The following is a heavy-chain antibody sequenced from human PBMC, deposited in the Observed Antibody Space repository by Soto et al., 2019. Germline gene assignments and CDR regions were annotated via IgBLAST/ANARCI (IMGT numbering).Heavy chain of an antibody. Sequence: GGSLRLSCAASGFSFSTYGMSWVRQAPGKGLEWVSSIRGSDSDTYYADSVKGRFTISRDNSKNTLYLQMNSLRAEDTAVYYCARAGSSYCTSTSCWRYAFDIWGQGTMVTVSS. D-gene: IGHD2-2*01. J-gene: IGHJ3*02. CDR3: ARAGSSYCTSTSCWRYAFDI. CDR1: GFSFSTYG. CDR2: IRGSDSDT. V-gene: IGHV3-23*01.